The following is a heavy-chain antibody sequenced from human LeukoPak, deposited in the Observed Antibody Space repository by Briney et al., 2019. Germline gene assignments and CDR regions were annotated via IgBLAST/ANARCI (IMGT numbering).Heavy chain of an antibody. CDR2: IIPIFGTA. Sequence: GASVKVSCKASGGTFSSYAISWVRQAPGQGLEWMGGIIPIFGTANYAQKFQGRVTITADESTSTAYMELSSLRSEDTAVYYCAREWGAAGTFDYWGQGTLATVSS. D-gene: IGHD6-13*01. V-gene: IGHV1-69*13. CDR3: AREWGAAGTFDY. J-gene: IGHJ4*02. CDR1: GGTFSSYA.